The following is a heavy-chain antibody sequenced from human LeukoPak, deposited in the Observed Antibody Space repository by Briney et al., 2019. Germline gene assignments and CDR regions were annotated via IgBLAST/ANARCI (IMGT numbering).Heavy chain of an antibody. CDR1: GFTFSNYG. CDR2: ISYDGSNK. Sequence: GGSLRLSCATSGFTFSNYGMHWVRQAPGKGLEWVAVISYDGSNKYYADSVKGRFTISRDNSKNTLYLQMNSLRAEDTAVYYCARVSAPGIAVAGGEYFQHWGQGTLVTVSS. J-gene: IGHJ1*01. V-gene: IGHV3-30*03. CDR3: ARVSAPGIAVAGGEYFQH. D-gene: IGHD6-19*01.